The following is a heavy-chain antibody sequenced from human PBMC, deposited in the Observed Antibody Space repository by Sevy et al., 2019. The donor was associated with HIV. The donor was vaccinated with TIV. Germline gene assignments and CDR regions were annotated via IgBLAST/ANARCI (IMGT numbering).Heavy chain of an antibody. J-gene: IGHJ6*03. Sequence: ASVKVSCKASGYTFTGYYMHWVRQAPGQGLEWMGWINPNSGGTNYAQKFQGWVTMTSDTSISTAYMELSRLRSDDTVVYYCARGNVVVPAAYVYYYDMDVWGKGTTVTVSS. CDR1: GYTFTGYY. CDR3: ARGNVVVPAAYVYYYDMDV. CDR2: INPNSGGT. V-gene: IGHV1-2*04. D-gene: IGHD2-2*01.